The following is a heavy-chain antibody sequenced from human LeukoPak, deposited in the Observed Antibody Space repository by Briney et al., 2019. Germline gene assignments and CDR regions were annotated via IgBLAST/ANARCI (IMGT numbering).Heavy chain of an antibody. J-gene: IGHJ4*02. D-gene: IGHD3-22*01. CDR1: GGSFSGYY. CDR2: INHSGST. Sequence: SETLSLTCAVYGGSFSGYYWSWIRQPPGKGLEWIGEINHSGSTNYNPSLKSRVTISVDTSKNQFSLKLSSVTAADTAVYYCARPRAEYYDSSGYYQYRGQGTLVTVSS. CDR3: ARPRAEYYDSSGYYQY. V-gene: IGHV4-34*01.